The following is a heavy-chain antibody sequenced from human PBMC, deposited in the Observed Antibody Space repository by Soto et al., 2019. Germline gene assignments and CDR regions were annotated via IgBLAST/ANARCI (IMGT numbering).Heavy chain of an antibody. CDR3: ARRASSSSESYYSYGMDV. D-gene: IGHD6-6*01. J-gene: IGHJ6*02. Sequence: QVQLVQSGAEVKKPGSSVKVSCKASGGTFSSYAISWVRQAPGQGLEWMGGIIPIFGTANYAQKFQGRVTITADESTSTDYMELSSLRSEDTAVYYCARRASSSSESYYSYGMDVWGQGTTVTVSS. CDR2: IIPIFGTA. V-gene: IGHV1-69*12. CDR1: GGTFSSYA.